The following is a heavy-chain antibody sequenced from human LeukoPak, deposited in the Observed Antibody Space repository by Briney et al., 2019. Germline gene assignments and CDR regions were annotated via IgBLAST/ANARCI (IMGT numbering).Heavy chain of an antibody. CDR2: IYYSGST. D-gene: IGHD6-13*01. CDR1: GGSISSSSYY. J-gene: IGHJ6*03. Sequence: SETLSLTCTVSGGSISSSSYYWGWIRQPPGKGLEWIGSIYYSGSTYYNPSLKSRVTISVDTSKNQFSLKLSSVTAADTAVYYCASTTYSSSWYALNYYYYYYMDVWGKGTTVTISS. CDR3: ASTTYSSSWYALNYYYYYYMDV. V-gene: IGHV4-39*01.